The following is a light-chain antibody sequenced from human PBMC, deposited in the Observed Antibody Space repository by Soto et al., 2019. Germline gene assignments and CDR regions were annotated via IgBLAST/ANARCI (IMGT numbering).Light chain of an antibody. CDR2: DVS. V-gene: IGLV2-14*01. J-gene: IGLJ1*01. Sequence: QSALSQPTAVFGSPGQSITISCTGTMSDVGGYNYVSWYQQHPGKAPKLMIYDVSNRPSGVSNRFSGSKSGNTASLTISGLQAEDEADYYCSSYTSSSTLDVFGTGTKVTVL. CDR3: SSYTSSSTLDV. CDR1: MSDVGGYNY.